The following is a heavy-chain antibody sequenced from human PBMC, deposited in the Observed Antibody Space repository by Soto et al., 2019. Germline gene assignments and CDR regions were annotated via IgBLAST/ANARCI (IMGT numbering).Heavy chain of an antibody. CDR3: ARSTGNEFDP. CDR1: GGSISGYF. CDR2: IYSSGST. V-gene: IGHV4-59*01. Sequence: QVQLLESGPGLVKPSETLSLTCTVSGGSISGYFWSWIRQPPGKGLEWIGYIYSSGSTNYNPSLKSRVTISLDTSNTHFSLKLSSVTVADTAVYYCARSTGNEFDPWGQGTLVTVSS. J-gene: IGHJ5*02.